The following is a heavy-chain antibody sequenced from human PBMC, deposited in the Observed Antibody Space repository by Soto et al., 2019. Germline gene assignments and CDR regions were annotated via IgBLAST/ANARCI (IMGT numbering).Heavy chain of an antibody. CDR2: MNPNSGNT. J-gene: IGHJ4*02. Sequence: ASVKVSCKASGYTFTSYDINWVRQATGQGLEWMGWMNPNSGNTGYAQKFQGRVTMTRNTSISTAYMELSSLRSEDTAVYYCARAYSGSYPGDYWGQGTLVTVSS. CDR3: ARAYSGSYPGDY. CDR1: GYTFTSYD. V-gene: IGHV1-8*01. D-gene: IGHD1-26*01.